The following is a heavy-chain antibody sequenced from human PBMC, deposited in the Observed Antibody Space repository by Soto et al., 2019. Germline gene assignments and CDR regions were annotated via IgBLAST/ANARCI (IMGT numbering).Heavy chain of an antibody. Sequence: SETLSLTCTVSGGSIRRSSYYWVWIRHPPGKGLEWIGSIYYSGSTYYNPSLKSRVTISVDTSKNQFSLKLSSVTAADTAVYYCARQGDGYIVFDYWGQGTLVTVSS. CDR1: GGSIRRSSYY. D-gene: IGHD5-12*01. CDR3: ARQGDGYIVFDY. V-gene: IGHV4-39*01. CDR2: IYYSGST. J-gene: IGHJ4*02.